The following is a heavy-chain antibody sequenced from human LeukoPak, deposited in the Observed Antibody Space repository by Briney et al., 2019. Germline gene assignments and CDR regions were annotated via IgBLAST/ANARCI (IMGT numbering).Heavy chain of an antibody. J-gene: IGHJ3*02. D-gene: IGHD1-1*01. CDR3: SRDRQLDPTEDAFDI. CDR2: IIPIFGTA. Sequence: SVKVSCKASGGTFSSYAISWVRQAPGQGLEWMGGIIPIFGTANYAQKFQGRVTITADESTSTAYMELSSLRSEGAAVYYCSRDRQLDPTEDAFDIWGQGTMVTVSS. CDR1: GGTFSSYA. V-gene: IGHV1-69*01.